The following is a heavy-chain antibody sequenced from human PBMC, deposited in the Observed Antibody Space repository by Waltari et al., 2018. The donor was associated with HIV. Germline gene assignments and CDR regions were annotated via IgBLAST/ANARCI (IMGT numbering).Heavy chain of an antibody. V-gene: IGHV1-8*01. CDR1: GYTFTSYD. D-gene: IGHD2-2*02. J-gene: IGHJ4*02. Sequence: QVQLVQSGTEVKKPGASVKVSCKASGYTFTSYDINWVRQATGQGLEWMGWMNPNSGNTVYAQKFQGRVTMTRNTSINTAYMELSSLRSEDTAVYYCARAFCSRTSCYRGDFDYWGQGALVTVSS. CDR3: ARAFCSRTSCYRGDFDY. CDR2: MNPNSGNT.